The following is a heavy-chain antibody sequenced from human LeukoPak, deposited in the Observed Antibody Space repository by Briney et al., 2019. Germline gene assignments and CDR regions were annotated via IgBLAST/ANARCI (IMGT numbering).Heavy chain of an antibody. Sequence: GGSLRLSCAASGFTFSSYGMHWVRQAPGKGLEWVAVISYDGSNKYCADSVKGRFTISRDNSKNTLYLQMTSLRAEDTAVYYCAAIGYSSGWSPGWDQGTLVTVSS. D-gene: IGHD6-19*01. CDR3: AAIGYSSGWSPG. J-gene: IGHJ4*02. V-gene: IGHV3-30*03. CDR1: GFTFSSYG. CDR2: ISYDGSNK.